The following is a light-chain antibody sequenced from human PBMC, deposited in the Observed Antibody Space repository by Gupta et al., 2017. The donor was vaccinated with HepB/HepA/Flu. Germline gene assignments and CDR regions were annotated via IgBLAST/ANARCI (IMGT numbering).Light chain of an antibody. V-gene: IGLV2-14*03. CDR1: SSDVGGYNY. J-gene: IGLJ2*01. CDR3: SYSKTSSNRVV. Sequence: QSALTQPASVSGSPGQSITISCTGSSSDVGGYNYVSWYQQHPGKAPKLMIDDVINRPSGVYTRVSCYSPGNNASPQTICLQAEEEADDYCSYSKTSSNRVVFGGGTKMTVL. CDR2: DVI.